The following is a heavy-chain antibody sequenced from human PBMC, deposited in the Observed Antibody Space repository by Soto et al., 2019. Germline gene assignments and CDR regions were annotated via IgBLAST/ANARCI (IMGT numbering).Heavy chain of an antibody. CDR1: GFTFSSYS. J-gene: IGHJ6*03. Sequence: GGSLRLSCAASGFTFSSYSMNWVRQAPGKGLEWVSYISSSSSTIYYADSVKGRFTISRDNAKNSLYLQMNSLRAEDTAVYYCARRHDFWSGNYYYYYMDVRGKGTTVTVSS. V-gene: IGHV3-48*01. CDR3: ARRHDFWSGNYYYYYMDV. D-gene: IGHD3-3*01. CDR2: ISSSSSTI.